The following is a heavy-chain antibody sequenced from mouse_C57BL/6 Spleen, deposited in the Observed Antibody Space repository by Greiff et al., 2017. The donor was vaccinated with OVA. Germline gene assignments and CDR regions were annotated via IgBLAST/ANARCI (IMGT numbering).Heavy chain of an antibody. CDR1: GYTFTSYW. CDR2: IDPSDSET. CDR3: AVYGYDGGFV. Sequence: QVQLKQPGAELVRPGSSVKLSCKASGYTFTSYWMHWVKQRPIQGLEWIGNIDPSDSETHYNQKFKDKATLTVDKSSSTAYMQLSSLTSEDSAVYYCAVYGYDGGFVWGTGTTVTVSS. V-gene: IGHV1-52*01. J-gene: IGHJ1*03. D-gene: IGHD2-2*01.